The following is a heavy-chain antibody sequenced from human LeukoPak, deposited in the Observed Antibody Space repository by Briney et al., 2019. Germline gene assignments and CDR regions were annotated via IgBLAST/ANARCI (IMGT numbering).Heavy chain of an antibody. Sequence: ASVKVSCKASGYTFTSYGISWVRQAPGQGLEWMGWISAYNGNTNYAQKLQGRVTMTTDTSTSTAYMELRSLRSDDTAVYYCARADSSWYAAPPGYWGQGTLVTVSS. V-gene: IGHV1-18*01. CDR1: GYTFTSYG. CDR3: ARADSSWYAAPPGY. CDR2: ISAYNGNT. D-gene: IGHD6-13*01. J-gene: IGHJ4*02.